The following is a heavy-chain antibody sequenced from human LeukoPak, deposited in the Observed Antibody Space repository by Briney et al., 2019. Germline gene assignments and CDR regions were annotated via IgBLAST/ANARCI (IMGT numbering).Heavy chain of an antibody. V-gene: IGHV3-30*02. CDR2: IRYDGSNK. J-gene: IGHJ6*03. CDR1: GFTFSSYG. Sequence: GGSLRLSCAASGFTFSSYGMHWVRQAPGKGLEWVAFIRYDGSNKYYADSVKGRFTISRDNSKNTLYLQMNSLRAEDTAVYYCAKDSKDIVVVPAAFYYYYYYMDVWGKGTTVTVSS. D-gene: IGHD2-2*01. CDR3: AKDSKDIVVVPAAFYYYYYYMDV.